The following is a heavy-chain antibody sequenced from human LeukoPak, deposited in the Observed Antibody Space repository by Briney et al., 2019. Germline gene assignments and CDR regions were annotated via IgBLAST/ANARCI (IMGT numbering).Heavy chain of an antibody. J-gene: IGHJ4*02. CDR3: AGVGYTYDYFDY. CDR1: GFTFTIYS. D-gene: IGHD5-18*01. CDR2: ISSTSRTI. Sequence: GGSLRLSSAGSGFTFTIYSMNWVRQAPGKGLEWVSYISSTSRTIYYADSVKGRFTISRDNAKNSLYLHMNSLRAEDTAVYYCAGVGYTYDYFDYWGQGTLVTVSS. V-gene: IGHV3-48*01.